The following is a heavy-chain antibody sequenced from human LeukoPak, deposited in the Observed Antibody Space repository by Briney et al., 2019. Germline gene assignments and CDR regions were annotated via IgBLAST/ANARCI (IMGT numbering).Heavy chain of an antibody. CDR2: ISWDGFST. J-gene: IGHJ4*02. CDR1: GFTLDDYT. CDR3: AAGYFDQPQDY. Sequence: PGGSLRLSCAASGFTLDDYTMHWVRQAPGKGLEWVSLISWDGFSTYYADSVKGRFTISRDNIKNSLYLQMNSLKTEDTALYYCAAGYFDQPQDYWGQGTLVTVSS. D-gene: IGHD3-9*01. V-gene: IGHV3-43*01.